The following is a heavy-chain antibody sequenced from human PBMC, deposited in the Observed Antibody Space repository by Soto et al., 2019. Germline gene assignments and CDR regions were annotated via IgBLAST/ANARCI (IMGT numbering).Heavy chain of an antibody. V-gene: IGHV1-2*04. CDR2: INPNSGGT. Sequence: ASVKVSCKASGYTFTGYYMHWVRQAPGQGLEWMGWINPNSGGTNYAQKFQGWVTMTRDTSISTAYMELSRLRSDDTAVYYCARGDIAAAGDGKFMDVWGQGTTVTVSS. CDR3: ARGDIAAAGDGKFMDV. J-gene: IGHJ6*02. D-gene: IGHD6-13*01. CDR1: GYTFTGYY.